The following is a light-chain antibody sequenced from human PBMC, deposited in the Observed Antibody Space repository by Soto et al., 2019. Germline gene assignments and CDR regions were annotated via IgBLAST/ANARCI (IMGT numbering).Light chain of an antibody. CDR3: SSYSISTAYL. Sequence: QSTLTHHTSLSGSPGQSITISFTGTSSDVGGYDYVSWYKLHPGKASKLMVFEVNNRPSGVSYRLSGSKSGNTASLTISGLQAEDEADYFCSSYSISTAYLFGTGTKVTV. CDR2: EVN. CDR1: SSDVGGYDY. V-gene: IGLV2-14*01. J-gene: IGLJ1*01.